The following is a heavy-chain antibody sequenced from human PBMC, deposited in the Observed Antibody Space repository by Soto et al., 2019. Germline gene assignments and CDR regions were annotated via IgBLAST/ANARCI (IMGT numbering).Heavy chain of an antibody. CDR3: ARKGRYYGSGSFWFDP. J-gene: IGHJ5*02. D-gene: IGHD3-10*01. CDR1: GGSISSYY. V-gene: IGHV4-59*01. Sequence: TSETLSLTCTVSGGSISSYYWSWIRQPPGKGLEWIGYIYYSGSTNYNPSLKSRVTISVDTSKNQFSLKLSSATAADTAVYYCARKGRYYGSGSFWFDPWGQGTLVTVSS. CDR2: IYYSGST.